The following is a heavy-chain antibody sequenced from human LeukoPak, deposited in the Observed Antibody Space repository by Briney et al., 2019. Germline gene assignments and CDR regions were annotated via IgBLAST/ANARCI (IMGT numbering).Heavy chain of an antibody. J-gene: IGHJ4*02. CDR1: GFTFSSYV. CDR3: AQTSRAYSNYDSPFDY. CDR2: ISRGGGTT. D-gene: IGHD5-12*01. V-gene: IGHV3-23*01. Sequence: GGSLRLSCAASGFTFSSYVMSWVRQAPGKGLEWVSAISRGGGTTYYADSVKGRFTISRDNSKNTLYLQMTSLRAEDTAVYYCAQTSRAYSNYDSPFDYWGQGTLVTVSS.